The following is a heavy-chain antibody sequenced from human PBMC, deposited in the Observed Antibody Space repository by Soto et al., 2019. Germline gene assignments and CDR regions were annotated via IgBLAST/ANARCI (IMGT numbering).Heavy chain of an antibody. J-gene: IGHJ2*01. D-gene: IGHD2-21*01. V-gene: IGHV6-1*01. CDR2: TYYRSKWYN. CDR1: GDSVSSNSAA. CDR3: ARLLPSSYSRHWYFDL. Sequence: SQTLSLTCVISGDSVSSNSAAWNWIRQSPSRGLEWLGRTYYRSKWYNDYAVSVKSRITINPDTSKNQFSLQLNSVTPEDTAVYYCARLLPSSYSRHWYFDLWGRGTLVTAPQ.